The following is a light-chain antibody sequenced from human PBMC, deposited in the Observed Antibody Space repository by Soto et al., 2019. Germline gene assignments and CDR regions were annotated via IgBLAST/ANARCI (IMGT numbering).Light chain of an antibody. CDR3: QQYNNWLT. Sequence: EIVMTQSPATLSVYPGERATLSCRASQSVRSNLAWYQQKPGQAPRLLIYGASTRATGIPARFSGSGSGTEFTLTISSLQSEDFAVYYCQQYNNWLTFGGGTKVEIK. CDR2: GAS. J-gene: IGKJ4*01. CDR1: QSVRSN. V-gene: IGKV3-15*01.